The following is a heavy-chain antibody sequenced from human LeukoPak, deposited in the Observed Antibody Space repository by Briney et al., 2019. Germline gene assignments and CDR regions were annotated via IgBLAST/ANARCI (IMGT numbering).Heavy chain of an antibody. CDR2: IYYRVTS. V-gene: IGHV4-59*08. Sequence: SETLSLTCTVSGDSISTYYWSWIRQPPGKGLEWIGYIYYRVTSDYNPSLKSRVTMSVDMSTRQISLKLSSVTAADTAVYYCARQLGGSGSYFDYWGQGTLVTVSS. CDR3: ARQLGGSGSYFDY. J-gene: IGHJ4*02. CDR1: GDSISTYY. D-gene: IGHD3-10*01.